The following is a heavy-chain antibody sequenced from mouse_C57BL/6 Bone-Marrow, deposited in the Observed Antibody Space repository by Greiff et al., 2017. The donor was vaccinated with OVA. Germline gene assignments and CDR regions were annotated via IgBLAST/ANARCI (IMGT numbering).Heavy chain of an antibody. CDR2: IYPGDGDT. Sequence: VKLQQSGPELVKPGASVKISCKASGYAFSSSWMNWVKQRPGKGLEWIGRIYPGDGDTNYNGKFKGKATLTADKSSSTAYMQLSSLTSEDSAVYFCARDDYDGAGYWGQGTSVTVSS. CDR1: GYAFSSSW. D-gene: IGHD2-4*01. CDR3: ARDDYDGAGY. V-gene: IGHV1-82*01. J-gene: IGHJ4*01.